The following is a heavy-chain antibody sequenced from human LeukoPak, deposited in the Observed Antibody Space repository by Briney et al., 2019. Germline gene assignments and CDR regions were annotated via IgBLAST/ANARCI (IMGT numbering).Heavy chain of an antibody. Sequence: PSETLSLTCTVSGGSISSYYWSWIRQPPGKGLEWIGYIYYSGSTNYNPSLKSRVTISVDTSKNQFSLKLSSVTAADTAVYYCARAGTDYYYDSSGYPSIYWYFDLWGRGTLVTVSS. CDR2: IYYSGST. J-gene: IGHJ2*01. V-gene: IGHV4-59*01. CDR3: ARAGTDYYYDSSGYPSIYWYFDL. D-gene: IGHD3-22*01. CDR1: GGSISSYY.